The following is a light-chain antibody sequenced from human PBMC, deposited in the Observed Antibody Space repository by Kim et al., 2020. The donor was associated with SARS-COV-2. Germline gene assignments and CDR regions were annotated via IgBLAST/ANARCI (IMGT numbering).Light chain of an antibody. J-gene: IGLJ1*01. Sequence: QSVLTQPPSVSGAPGQRVTISCTGSSSNIGAGYDVHWYQQLPGTAPKLLIYGNSNRPSGVPDRFYGSKSGTSASLAITGLQAEDEADYYCQSYDSSLSALYVFGTGTKVTVL. CDR1: SSNIGAGYD. CDR2: GNS. V-gene: IGLV1-40*01. CDR3: QSYDSSLSALYV.